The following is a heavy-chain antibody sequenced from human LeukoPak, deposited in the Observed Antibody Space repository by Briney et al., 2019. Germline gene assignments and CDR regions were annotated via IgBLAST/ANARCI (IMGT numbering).Heavy chain of an antibody. CDR1: GGSLSGYF. CDR3: AKEGRMSMGIEY. CDR2: INHSGTT. Sequence: SETLSLTCGVYGGSLSGYFWSWIRQPPGKGLEWIGEINHSGTTNFNPSLKSRVIISVDTSKNQFSLKLSSVTAADTGVYFCAKEGRMSMGIEYWGQGTPVTVSS. D-gene: IGHD4/OR15-4a*01. J-gene: IGHJ4*02. V-gene: IGHV4-34*01.